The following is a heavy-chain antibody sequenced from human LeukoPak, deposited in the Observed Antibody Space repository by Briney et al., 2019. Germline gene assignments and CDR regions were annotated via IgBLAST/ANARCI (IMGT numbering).Heavy chain of an antibody. J-gene: IGHJ4*02. CDR1: GGSISSSSYY. V-gene: IGHV4-39*01. CDR3: ARILEISGIDY. Sequence: SETLSLTCTVSGGSISSSSYYWGWIRQPPGKGLEWIGSIYYSGSTYYNPSLKSRVTISVDTSKNQFSLKLSSVTAADTAVYYCARILEISGIDYWGQGTLVTVSS. CDR2: IYYSGST. D-gene: IGHD3-10*01.